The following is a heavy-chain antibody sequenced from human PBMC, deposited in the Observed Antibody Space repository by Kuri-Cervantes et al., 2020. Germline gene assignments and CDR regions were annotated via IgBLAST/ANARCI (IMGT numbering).Heavy chain of an antibody. Sequence: SETLSLTCTVSGGSISSYYWSWIRQPPGKGLEWIGYIYNSGSTNYNPSLKSRVTISVDTSKNQFSLKLSSVTAADTAVYYCASPAEKTYYYDRGAFDIWGQGTMVTVSS. CDR2: IYNSGST. V-gene: IGHV4-4*08. CDR1: GGSISSYY. J-gene: IGHJ3*02. CDR3: ASPAEKTYYYDRGAFDI. D-gene: IGHD3-22*01.